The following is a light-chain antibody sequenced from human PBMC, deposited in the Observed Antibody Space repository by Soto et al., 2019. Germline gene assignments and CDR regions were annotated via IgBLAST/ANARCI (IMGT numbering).Light chain of an antibody. CDR2: GAS. J-gene: IGKJ1*01. V-gene: IGKV3-15*01. CDR3: QQYNNWPRLA. Sequence: EIVMSGAVATQSKQQGEIATLSCRASQSVSSNLAWDQQKPGQAPRLLIYGASTRATGIPARFSGSGSGTEFTLTISSLQSEDFAVYYCQQYNNWPRLAFGQGSKVDIK. CDR1: QSVSSN.